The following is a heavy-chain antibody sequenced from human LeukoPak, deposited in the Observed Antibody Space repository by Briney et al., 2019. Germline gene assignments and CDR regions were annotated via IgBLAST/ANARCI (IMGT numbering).Heavy chain of an antibody. CDR2: ISQSGRT. CDR3: ARGHVPRD. J-gene: IGHJ4*02. V-gene: IGHV4-34*01. Sequence: SETLSLTCAVYGGSFSGYYWSWIRQSPGKGLEWIGEISQSGRTNYNPSLRSRVTISIDTSKNQFSLKLNSVTAADTAVYYCARGHVPRDWGQGNLVIVSS. CDR1: GGSFSGYY. D-gene: IGHD3-10*01.